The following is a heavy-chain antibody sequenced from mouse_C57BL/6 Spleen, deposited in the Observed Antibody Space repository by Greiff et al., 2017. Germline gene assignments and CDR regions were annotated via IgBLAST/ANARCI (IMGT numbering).Heavy chain of an antibody. CDR2: ISSGGSYT. V-gene: IGHV5-6*01. J-gene: IGHJ1*01. Sequence: EVQLQESGGDLVKPGGSLKLSCAASGFTFSSYGMSWVRQTPDKRLEWVATISSGGSYTYYPDSVKGRFTISRDNAKNTLYLQMSSLKSEDTAMYYCARQTDYGSSRYWYFDVWGAGTTVTVSS. D-gene: IGHD1-1*01. CDR1: GFTFSSYG. CDR3: ARQTDYGSSRYWYFDV.